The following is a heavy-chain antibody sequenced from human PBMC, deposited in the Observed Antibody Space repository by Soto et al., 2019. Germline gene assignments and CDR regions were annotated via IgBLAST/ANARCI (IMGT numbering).Heavy chain of an antibody. CDR1: GFTVNNNY. J-gene: IGHJ4*02. Sequence: EVQLVESGEGLVQPGGSLRLSCAVSGFTVNNNYMSWVRQAPGKGLEWVSVIYSGGNTDYAESVRGRFTVSRDTSKNTLYLQMNSLRAEDTAIYYCTRDSSYYGAGRGVLDYWGQGTPVTVSS. CDR2: IYSGGNT. CDR3: TRDSSYYGAGRGVLDY. D-gene: IGHD3-10*01. V-gene: IGHV3-66*01.